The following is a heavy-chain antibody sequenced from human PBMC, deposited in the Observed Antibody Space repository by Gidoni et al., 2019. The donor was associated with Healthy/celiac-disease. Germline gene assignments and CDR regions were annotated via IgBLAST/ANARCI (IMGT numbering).Heavy chain of an antibody. CDR3: AKDPPIVVVPAAIQGY. V-gene: IGHV3-23*01. CDR1: GFTFSSYA. CDR2: ISGSGGST. D-gene: IGHD2-2*02. J-gene: IGHJ4*02. Sequence: EVQLLESGGGLVQPGGSLRLSCAASGFTFSSYAMSWVRQAPGKGLEWVSAISGSGGSTYYADSVKGRFTISRDNSKNTLYLQMNSLRAEDTAVYYCAKDPPIVVVPAAIQGYWGQGTLVTVSS.